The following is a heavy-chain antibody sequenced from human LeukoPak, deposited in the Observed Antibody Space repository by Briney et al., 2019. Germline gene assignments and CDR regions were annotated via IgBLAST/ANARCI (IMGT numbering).Heavy chain of an antibody. CDR2: INPNSGGT. D-gene: IGHD3-22*01. CDR3: ARDNDSSGYYFDY. V-gene: IGHV1-2*02. J-gene: IGHJ4*02. CDR1: GYTFTGYY. Sequence: ASVKVSCKASGYTFTGYYMHWVRQAPGQGLEWMGWINPNSGGTNYAQKFQGRVTMTRDTSISTAYMELSSLRSEDTAVYYCARDNDSSGYYFDYWGQGTLVTVSS.